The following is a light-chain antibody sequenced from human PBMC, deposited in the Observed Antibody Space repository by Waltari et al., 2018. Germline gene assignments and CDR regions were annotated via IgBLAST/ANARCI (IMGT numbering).Light chain of an antibody. CDR2: GKN. CDR1: SLRSYF. Sequence: SSELTQDPAVSVALGQTVRITCQGASLRSYFAIWYQPTPGQAPVLVMYGKNIRPPGIPDRISGSRSGNTASLTITGTQAEDEADYYCNSRDTNNHWVFGGGTKLTVL. V-gene: IGLV3-19*01. CDR3: NSRDTNNHWV. J-gene: IGLJ3*02.